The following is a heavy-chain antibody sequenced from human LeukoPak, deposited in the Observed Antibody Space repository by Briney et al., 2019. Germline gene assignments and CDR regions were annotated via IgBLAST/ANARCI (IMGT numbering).Heavy chain of an antibody. J-gene: IGHJ4*02. Sequence: GGSLRLSCAASGFTFSNYWMHWVRQAPGKGPVWVSRINSDGNITTYADSVKGRFAFSRDNAKNALYLEMNSLRAEDTAVYYCARELSGSSSRHFDYWGQGTLVTVSS. CDR2: INSDGNIT. V-gene: IGHV3-74*01. CDR1: GFTFSNYW. CDR3: ARELSGSSSRHFDY. D-gene: IGHD6-13*01.